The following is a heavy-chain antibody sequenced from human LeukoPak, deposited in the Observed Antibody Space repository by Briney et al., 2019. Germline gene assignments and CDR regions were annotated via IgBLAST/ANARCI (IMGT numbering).Heavy chain of an antibody. Sequence: GESLKISCKDSGYSFSSYWIGWVRQMPGKGLEWMGIIYPDASDTRYSPSFQGQVTISVDKSISTAYLQWSTLKASDTAMYYCARHLSTNFDYWGQGTLVTVSS. CDR2: IYPDASDT. J-gene: IGHJ4*02. V-gene: IGHV5-51*01. CDR1: GYSFSSYW. CDR3: ARHLSTNFDY. D-gene: IGHD2-2*01.